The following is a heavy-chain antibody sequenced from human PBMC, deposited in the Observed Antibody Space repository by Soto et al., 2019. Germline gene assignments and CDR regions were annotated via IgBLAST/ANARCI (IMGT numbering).Heavy chain of an antibody. V-gene: IGHV3-30*18. CDR1: GFTFSSYG. CDR3: VKYNLDYGSGSYPGYYYGMDV. D-gene: IGHD3-10*01. Sequence: QVQLVESGGGVVQPGRSLRLSCAASGFTFSSYGMHWVRQAPGKGLEWVAVISYDGSNKYYADSVKGRFTISRDNSKNPLYLQMNSLRVEDTAVYYCVKYNLDYGSGSYPGYYYGMDVWGQGPTVTVSS. CDR2: ISYDGSNK. J-gene: IGHJ6*02.